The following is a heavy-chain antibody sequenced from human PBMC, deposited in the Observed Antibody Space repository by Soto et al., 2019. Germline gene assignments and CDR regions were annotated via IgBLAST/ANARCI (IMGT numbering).Heavy chain of an antibody. CDR3: ARSALTEMVYWFDP. CDR1: GYTLTELS. Sequence: GASVKASCKVSGYTLTELSMHWVRHAPGKGLEWMGGFDPEDGETIYAQKFQGRVTMTEDTSTDTAYMELSSLRSEDTAVYYCARSALTEMVYWFDPWGQGTLVTVSS. D-gene: IGHD3-10*01. CDR2: FDPEDGET. V-gene: IGHV1-24*01. J-gene: IGHJ5*02.